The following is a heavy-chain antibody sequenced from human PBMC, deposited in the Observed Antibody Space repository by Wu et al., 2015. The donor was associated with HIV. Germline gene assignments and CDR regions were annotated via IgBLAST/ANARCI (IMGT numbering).Heavy chain of an antibody. CDR1: GYTFTSYD. CDR2: INPNSGGT. J-gene: IGHJ4*02. CDR3: ARAPYCSSTSCPLGY. Sequence: QVQLVQSGAEVKKPGASVKVSCKASGYTFTSYDINWVRQATGQGLEWMGWINPNSGGTNYAQKFQGRVTMTRDTSISTAYMELSRLRSDDTAVYYCARAPYCSSTSCPLGYWGQGTLVTVSS. V-gene: IGHV1-2*02. D-gene: IGHD2-2*01.